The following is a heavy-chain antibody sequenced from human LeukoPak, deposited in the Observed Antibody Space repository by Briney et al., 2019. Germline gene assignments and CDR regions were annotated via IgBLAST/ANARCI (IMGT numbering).Heavy chain of an antibody. J-gene: IGHJ5*02. CDR2: IYTSGST. CDR3: ARESPEGYCSSTSCYFEGWFDP. V-gene: IGHV4-4*07. Sequence: SETLSLTCTVSGGSISSYYWSWIRQPAGKGLEWIGRIYTSGSTNYNPSLKSRVTMSVDTSKNQFSLKLSSVTAADTAVYYCARESPEGYCSSTSCYFEGWFDPWGQGTLVTVSS. D-gene: IGHD2-2*01. CDR1: GGSISSYY.